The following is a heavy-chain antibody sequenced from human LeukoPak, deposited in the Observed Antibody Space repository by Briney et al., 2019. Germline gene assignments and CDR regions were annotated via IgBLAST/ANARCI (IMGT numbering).Heavy chain of an antibody. CDR3: ASNSGSYLEENYFDY. V-gene: IGHV3-21*01. D-gene: IGHD1-26*01. Sequence: AGGSLRLSCAASGFTFSSYSMNWVRQAPGKGLEWVSSISSSSSYIYYADSVKGRFTISRDNAKNSLYLQMNSLRAEDTAVYYCASNSGSYLEENYFDYWAREPWSPSPQ. CDR2: ISSSSSYI. CDR1: GFTFSSYS. J-gene: IGHJ4*02.